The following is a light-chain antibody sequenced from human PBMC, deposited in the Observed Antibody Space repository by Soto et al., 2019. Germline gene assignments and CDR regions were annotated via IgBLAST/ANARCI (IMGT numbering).Light chain of an antibody. J-gene: IGKJ1*01. V-gene: IGKV3-15*01. CDR3: LQYNDWPRT. Sequence: EIVMTQSPATLSVSPGERATLSCRASQSVDSSLAWYQVKPGQAPRLLVYDAYTGATGIPARFSGRGSGTAFTLTISSLQSEDLAVYYCLQYNDWPRTFGQGTKVEMK. CDR1: QSVDSS. CDR2: DAY.